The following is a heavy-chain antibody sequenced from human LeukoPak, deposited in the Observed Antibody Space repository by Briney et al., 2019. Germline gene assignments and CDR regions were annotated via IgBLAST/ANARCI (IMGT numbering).Heavy chain of an antibody. Sequence: GESLKISCQVSGYIFTHYWIGWVRQMPGNGLESMGIIYPADSDTTYSPSFQGQVTISADKSSSTAYLQWSSLKASDTAMYFCARRGWSSTSCSDYWGQGTLVTVSS. CDR3: ARRGWSSTSCSDY. CDR2: IYPADSDT. CDR1: GYIFTHYW. D-gene: IGHD2-2*01. J-gene: IGHJ4*02. V-gene: IGHV5-51*01.